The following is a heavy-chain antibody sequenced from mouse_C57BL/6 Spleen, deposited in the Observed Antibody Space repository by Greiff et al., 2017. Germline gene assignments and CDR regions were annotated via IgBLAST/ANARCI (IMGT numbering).Heavy chain of an antibody. CDR1: GFTFSSYA. Sequence: DVQLVESGGGLVKPGGSLKLSCAASGFTFSSYAMSWVRQTPEKRLEWVGTISDGGSYTYYPDKVKGRFTISRDKSTNTLYLQMSHLKSEDTAMYYCARGGDGYLAWFAYWGQGTLVTVSA. CDR2: ISDGGSYT. J-gene: IGHJ3*01. CDR3: ARGGDGYLAWFAY. V-gene: IGHV5-4*01. D-gene: IGHD2-3*01.